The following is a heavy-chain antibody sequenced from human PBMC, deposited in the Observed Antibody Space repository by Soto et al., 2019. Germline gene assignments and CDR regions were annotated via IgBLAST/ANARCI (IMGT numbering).Heavy chain of an antibody. CDR3: AKDRNSCDSSGYQNWFDP. D-gene: IGHD3-22*01. CDR2: ISYDGSNK. V-gene: IGHV3-30*18. Sequence: GGSLRLSCAASGFTFSSYGMHWVRQAPGKGLEWVAVISYDGSNKYYADSVKGRFTISRDNSKNTLYLQMNSLRAEDTAVYYSAKDRNSCDSSGYQNWFDPWGQGTLVTVSS. CDR1: GFTFSSYG. J-gene: IGHJ5*02.